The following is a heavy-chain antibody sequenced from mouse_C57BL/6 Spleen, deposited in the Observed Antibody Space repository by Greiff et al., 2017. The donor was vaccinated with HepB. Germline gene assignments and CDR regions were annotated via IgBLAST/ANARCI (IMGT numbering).Heavy chain of an antibody. CDR2: IYPGSGST. CDR3: ARKEFYYGSRNY. CDR1: GYTFTSYW. J-gene: IGHJ2*01. V-gene: IGHV1-55*01. Sequence: QVQLKQPGAELVKPGASVKMSCKASGYTFTSYWITWVKQRPGQGLEWIGDIYPGSGSTNYNEKFKSKATLTVDTSSSTAYMQLSSLTSEDSAVYYCARKEFYYGSRNYWGQGTTLTVSS. D-gene: IGHD1-1*01.